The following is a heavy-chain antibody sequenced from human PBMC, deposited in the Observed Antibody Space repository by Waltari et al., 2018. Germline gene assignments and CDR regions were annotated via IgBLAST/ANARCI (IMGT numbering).Heavy chain of an antibody. CDR3: AREQWRVVVTLFDY. CDR2: IIPIFGTA. V-gene: IGHV1-69*14. D-gene: IGHD6-19*01. Sequence: QVQLVHSGAEALRPGSSATVSCKASGGTFSSYALRWVRQAPGQGLEWMGRIIPIFGTANYAQKFQGRVTITADKSTSTAYMELSSLRSEDTAVYYCAREQWRVVVTLFDYWGQGTLVTVSS. CDR1: GGTFSSYA. J-gene: IGHJ4*02.